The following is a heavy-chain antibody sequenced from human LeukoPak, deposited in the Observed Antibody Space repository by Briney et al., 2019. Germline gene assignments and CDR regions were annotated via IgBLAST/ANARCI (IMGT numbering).Heavy chain of an antibody. J-gene: IGHJ3*02. CDR1: GGIFSRYA. CDR3: ARDRVVGLGLDNAFDI. Sequence: SVTVSCQASGGIFSRYAISWVRQAPGQGLEWMGGIIPIFGTANYAQKFQGRVTITADESTSTAYMELSSLRSEDTAVYFCARDRVVGLGLDNAFDIWGQGTVVTVSS. CDR2: IIPIFGTA. V-gene: IGHV1-69*01. D-gene: IGHD2-15*01.